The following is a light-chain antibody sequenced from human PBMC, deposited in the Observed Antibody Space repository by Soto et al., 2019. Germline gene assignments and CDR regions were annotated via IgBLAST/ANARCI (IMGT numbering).Light chain of an antibody. Sequence: QSVLTQPASVSGSPGQSITISCTGTSSDAGGYNYVSWYQQHPGKAPKLMIFEVSNRPSGVSNRFSGSKSGNTASLTISGLQADDEADYYCSSYTSSSIDYVFGTGTKLTVL. CDR2: EVS. CDR3: SSYTSSSIDYV. J-gene: IGLJ1*01. CDR1: SSDAGGYNY. V-gene: IGLV2-14*01.